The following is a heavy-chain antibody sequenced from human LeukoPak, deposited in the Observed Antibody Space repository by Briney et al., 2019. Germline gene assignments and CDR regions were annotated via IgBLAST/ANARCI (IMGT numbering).Heavy chain of an antibody. CDR3: ARGSNTNLVVIGAPARRDSFDY. Sequence: PGGSLRLSCAASGFTFSSYWMSWVRQAPGKGLEWVSSISSSSSYIYYADSVKGRFTISRDNAKNSLYLQMNSLRAEDTAVYYCARGSNTNLVVIGAPARRDSFDYWGQGTLVTVSS. J-gene: IGHJ4*02. CDR2: ISSSSSYI. V-gene: IGHV3-21*01. D-gene: IGHD3-22*01. CDR1: GFTFSSYW.